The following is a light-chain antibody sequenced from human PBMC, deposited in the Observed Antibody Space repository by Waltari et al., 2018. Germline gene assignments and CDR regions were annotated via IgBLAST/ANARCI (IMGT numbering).Light chain of an antibody. Sequence: DIQMNQFPSTLYASVGDRVNITCRASKAISNGLAWYQQRPGKAPKLLIHKASTLKKGVPSRFSGSGSGTEFTLAISSLQPDDFATYYCQYYYAFSRTFGPGTKIEIE. J-gene: IGKJ1*01. V-gene: IGKV1-5*03. CDR2: KAS. CDR3: QYYYAFSRT. CDR1: KAISNG.